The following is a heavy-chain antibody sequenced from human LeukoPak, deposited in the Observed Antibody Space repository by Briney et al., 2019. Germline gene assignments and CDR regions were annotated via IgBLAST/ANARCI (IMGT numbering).Heavy chain of an antibody. D-gene: IGHD6-13*01. Sequence: GASVKVSCKASGYTFTGYYMHWVRQAPGQGLEWMGWINPNSGGTNYAQKFQGRVTMTRDTSICTAYMELSRLRSDDTAVYYCARALGIAAPYYYYYMDVWGKGTTVTVSS. CDR1: GYTFTGYY. CDR3: ARALGIAAPYYYYYMDV. V-gene: IGHV1-2*02. J-gene: IGHJ6*03. CDR2: INPNSGGT.